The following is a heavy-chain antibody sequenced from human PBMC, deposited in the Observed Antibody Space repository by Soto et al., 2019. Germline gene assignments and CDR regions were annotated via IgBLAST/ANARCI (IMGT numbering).Heavy chain of an antibody. Sequence: ASVKVSCKGSGYNLTELSMHWGRQAPGKGLEWMGGFDPEDGETIYAQKFQGRVTMTEDTSTDTAYMELSSLRSEDTAVYYCAIGLRYQLLWYHFDDWGQGTLGTVS. J-gene: IGHJ4*02. CDR3: AIGLRYQLLWYHFDD. CDR1: GYNLTELS. V-gene: IGHV1-24*01. CDR2: FDPEDGET. D-gene: IGHD2-2*01.